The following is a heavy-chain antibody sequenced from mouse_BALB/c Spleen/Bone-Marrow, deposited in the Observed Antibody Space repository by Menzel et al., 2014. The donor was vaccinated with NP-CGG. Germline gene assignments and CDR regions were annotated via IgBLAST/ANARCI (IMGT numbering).Heavy chain of an antibody. J-gene: IGHJ4*01. CDR2: IKPYNGGT. CDR1: GYSFTGYT. CDR3: ARRGYRYDEGVDY. V-gene: IGHV1-18*01. Sequence: VQLQQPGPELVKPGASMKISCKASGYSFTGYTMNWVEQSHGKNLEWIRLIKPYNGGTSYNQKFKGKATLTVDKSSSTAYMELLSLTSEDSAVYYCARRGYRYDEGVDYWGQGTSVTVSS. D-gene: IGHD2-14*01.